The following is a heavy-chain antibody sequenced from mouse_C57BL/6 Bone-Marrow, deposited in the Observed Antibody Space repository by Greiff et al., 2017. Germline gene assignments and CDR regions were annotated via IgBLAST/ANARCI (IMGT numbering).Heavy chain of an antibody. Sequence: EVKVEESGGGLVQPGGSMKLSCVASGFTFSNYWMNWVRQSPEKGLEWVAQIRLKSDNYATHYAESVKGRFTISRDDSKSSVYLQMNNLRAEDTGIYYCTGWFTTVGGTGTTVTVSS. CDR1: GFTFSNYW. V-gene: IGHV6-3*01. CDR3: TGWFTTV. J-gene: IGHJ1*03. CDR2: IRLKSDNYAT. D-gene: IGHD1-1*01.